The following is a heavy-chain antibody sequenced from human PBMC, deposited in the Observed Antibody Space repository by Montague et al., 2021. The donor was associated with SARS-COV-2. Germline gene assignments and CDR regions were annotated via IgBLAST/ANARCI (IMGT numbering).Heavy chain of an antibody. CDR2: IYSSGRT. J-gene: IGHJ5*02. CDR1: GASISGSRHY. CDR3: ARQDQQMDSGWYISFDP. V-gene: IGHV4-61*02. D-gene: IGHD6-19*01. Sequence: TLSLTCNVSGASISGSRHYWTWIRRPAGKGLEWIGRIYSSGRTTYTPSLKSRLTMSIDTSRNQFSLKLTSVTAADTAVYYCARQDQQMDSGWYISFDPWGQGTLVTVSS.